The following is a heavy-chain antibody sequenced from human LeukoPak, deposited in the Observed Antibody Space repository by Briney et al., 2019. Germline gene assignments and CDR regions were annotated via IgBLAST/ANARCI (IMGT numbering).Heavy chain of an antibody. CDR1: GFTFSSYW. CDR3: ARYTRSSGGDH. D-gene: IGHD6-6*01. J-gene: IGHJ4*02. V-gene: IGHV3-7*01. CDR2: MKEDGSEK. Sequence: GGSLRLSCVASGFTFSSYWMSWLRQAPGKGLEWVANMKEDGSEKYYVDSVKGRFTVSRDNAKNSMYLQMNSLRAEDTAVYYCARYTRSSGGDHWGQGTLVTVSS.